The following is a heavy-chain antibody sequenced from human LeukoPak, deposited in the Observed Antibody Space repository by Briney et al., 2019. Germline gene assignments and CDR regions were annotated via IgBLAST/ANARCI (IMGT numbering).Heavy chain of an antibody. CDR3: ARERGGPWGEVGYFDY. CDR1: GFTVSSSY. J-gene: IGHJ4*02. D-gene: IGHD7-27*01. Sequence: GGSLRLSCAASGFTVSSSYMSWVRQAPGKGLEWVSVIYSGGSTYYADSVKGRFTISRDNSKNTLYLQMNSLRAEDTAVYYCARERGGPWGEVGYFDYWGQGTLVTVSS. V-gene: IGHV3-53*01. CDR2: IYSGGST.